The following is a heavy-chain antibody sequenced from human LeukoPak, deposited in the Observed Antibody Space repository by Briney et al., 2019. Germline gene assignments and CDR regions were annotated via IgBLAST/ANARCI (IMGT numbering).Heavy chain of an antibody. CDR3: ARDRVGKYYYDRSGYYS. Sequence: SETLSLTCTVSGGSISSGGYYWSWIRQHPGKGLEWIGYIYYSGSTYYNPSLMSRVTVSVDTYKNQFSLELSSVTAADTAVYYCARDRVGKYYYDRSGYYSWGQGTLVIVSS. V-gene: IGHV4-31*03. D-gene: IGHD3-22*01. J-gene: IGHJ4*02. CDR1: GGSISSGGYY. CDR2: IYYSGST.